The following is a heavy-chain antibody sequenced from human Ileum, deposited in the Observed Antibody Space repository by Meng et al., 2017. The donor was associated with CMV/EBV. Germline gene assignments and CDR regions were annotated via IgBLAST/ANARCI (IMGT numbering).Heavy chain of an antibody. J-gene: IGHJ5*02. CDR3: VRRAPTGTLPGPCDP. CDR2: ISKDSSHT. D-gene: IGHD1-1*01. Sequence: QEQVGGSGGGLGQLGRSLRLSFAASGFTFSVYAMNWVRQAPGKGLEWLTIISKDSSHTYYADSVKGLFTISRDNSKNTLYLEMASLRGDDTAVYYCVRRAPTGTLPGPCDPWGRGTLVTVSS. CDR1: GFTFSVYA. V-gene: IGHV3-30*04.